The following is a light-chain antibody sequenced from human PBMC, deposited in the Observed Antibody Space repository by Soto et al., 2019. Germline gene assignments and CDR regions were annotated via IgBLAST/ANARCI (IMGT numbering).Light chain of an antibody. CDR2: VAF. Sequence: EIVLTQSPGTLSLSPGERATLSGRASQSVSSSYLHWYQQKPGQAPLLLIYVAFNRAGGVPDRFSGSVSGPDFTLTISRLEPADFAVYYCQQYGSSPRTFGHGKKVDI. CDR1: QSVSSSY. V-gene: IGKV3-20*01. J-gene: IGKJ1*01. CDR3: QQYGSSPRT.